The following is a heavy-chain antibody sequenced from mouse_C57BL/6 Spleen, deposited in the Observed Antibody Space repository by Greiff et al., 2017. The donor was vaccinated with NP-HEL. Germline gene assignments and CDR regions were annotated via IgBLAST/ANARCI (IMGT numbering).Heavy chain of an antibody. D-gene: IGHD1-1*01. CDR2: INPNNGGT. Sequence: EVKLQQSGPELVKPGAPVKMSCKASGYTFTDYNMHWVKQSHGKSLEWIGYINPNNGGTSYNQKFKGKATLTVNKSSSTAYMELRSLTSEDSAVYYCARHYGSSFAYWGQGTLVTVSA. J-gene: IGHJ3*01. CDR3: ARHYGSSFAY. CDR1: GYTFTDYN. V-gene: IGHV1-22*01.